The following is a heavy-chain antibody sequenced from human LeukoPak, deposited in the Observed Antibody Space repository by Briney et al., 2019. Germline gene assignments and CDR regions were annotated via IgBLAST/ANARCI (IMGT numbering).Heavy chain of an antibody. CDR1: GGSISSSSYY. Sequence: SETLSLTCTVSGGSISSSSYYWGWIRQPPGKGLEWIGSIYYSGSTYYNPSLKSRVTISVDTSKNQFSLKLSSVTAADTAVYYCARLEVDTAMVFDYWGQGTLVTVSS. CDR2: IYYSGST. CDR3: ARLEVDTAMVFDY. V-gene: IGHV4-39*01. D-gene: IGHD5-18*01. J-gene: IGHJ4*02.